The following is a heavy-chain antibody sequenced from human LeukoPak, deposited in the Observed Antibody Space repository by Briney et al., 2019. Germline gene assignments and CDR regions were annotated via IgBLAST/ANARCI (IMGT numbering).Heavy chain of an antibody. Sequence: GGSLRLSCAASGFTFSSYWMHWVRQAPGKGLVWVSRINNDGSSTSYAGSVKGRFTISRDNAKNTLYLQMNSLRTEDTAVYYCACYGIAPPYWGQGTLVTVSS. J-gene: IGHJ4*02. CDR2: INNDGSST. CDR1: GFTFSSYW. CDR3: ACYGIAPPY. D-gene: IGHD2-15*01. V-gene: IGHV3-74*01.